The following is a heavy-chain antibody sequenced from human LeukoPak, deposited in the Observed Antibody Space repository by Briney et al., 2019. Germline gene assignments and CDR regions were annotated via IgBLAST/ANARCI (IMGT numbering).Heavy chain of an antibody. Sequence: EASVKVSCKASGYTFTSYGISWVRQAPGQGLEWMGWISAYNGNTNYAQKLQGRVTMTTDTSTSTAYMELRSLRSDDTAVYYCARDDAILTGYSPDYWGQGTLVTVSS. V-gene: IGHV1-18*04. CDR1: GYTFTSYG. J-gene: IGHJ4*02. CDR2: ISAYNGNT. D-gene: IGHD3-9*01. CDR3: ARDDAILTGYSPDY.